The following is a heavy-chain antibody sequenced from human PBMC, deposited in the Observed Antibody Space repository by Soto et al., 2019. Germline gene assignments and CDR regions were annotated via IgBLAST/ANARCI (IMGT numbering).Heavy chain of an antibody. D-gene: IGHD3-3*01. J-gene: IGHJ4*02. V-gene: IGHV1-2*04. CDR1: GYTFTGYY. Sequence: QVQLVQSGAEVKKPGASVKVSCKASGYTFTGYYMHWVRQAPGQGLEWMGWINPNSGGTNYAQKFQGWVTMTRDTSISTAYMELSRLRSDDTAVYYCARAKPTIFGVVIPDYFDYWGQGTLVTVSS. CDR3: ARAKPTIFGVVIPDYFDY. CDR2: INPNSGGT.